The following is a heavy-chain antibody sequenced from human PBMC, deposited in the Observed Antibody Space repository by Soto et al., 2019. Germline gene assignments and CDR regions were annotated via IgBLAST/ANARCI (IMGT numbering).Heavy chain of an antibody. CDR3: ARDLGVLRYCRSAGRRDLLDY. V-gene: IGHV6-1*01. Sequence: SQTLSLTCAISGDSVSSNSAACNWIRQSPSRGLEWLGRTYYRSKWYNDYAVSVKSRITFNPDTSKNQFSLQLNSVTPEDTAVYYCARDLGVLRYCRSAGRRDLLDYRSQGTLVPGSS. D-gene: IGHD2-2*01. CDR2: TYYRSKWYN. CDR1: GDSVSSNSAA. J-gene: IGHJ4*02.